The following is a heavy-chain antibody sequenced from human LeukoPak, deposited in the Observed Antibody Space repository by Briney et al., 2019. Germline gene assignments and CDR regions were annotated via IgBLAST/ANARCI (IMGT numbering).Heavy chain of an antibody. D-gene: IGHD4-17*01. V-gene: IGHV3-30*02. CDR3: AKGRTYGPFDY. Sequence: GGSPRLSCAASGFTFSSYGMHWVRQAPGKGLEWVAFIQYDGSNKYYADSVKGRFTISRDNSKNTLYLQMNSLRAEDTAVYYCAKGRTYGPFDYWGQGTLVTVSS. J-gene: IGHJ4*02. CDR1: GFTFSSYG. CDR2: IQYDGSNK.